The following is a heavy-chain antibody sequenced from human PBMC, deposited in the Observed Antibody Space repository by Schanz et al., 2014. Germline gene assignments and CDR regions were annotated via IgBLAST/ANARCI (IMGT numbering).Heavy chain of an antibody. CDR3: ARVEGSSGSASSYRALNV. Sequence: VQLVESGGGVVQPGRSLRLSCAASGFTFSSYGMHWVRQAPGKGLEWVASINQDGYDKHYVDSVEGRFTISRDNAKKSLYLQMNTLRAEDTAIYYCARVEGSSGSASSYRALNVWGQGTTVTVSS. CDR2: INQDGYDK. V-gene: IGHV3-7*01. CDR1: GFTFSSYG. J-gene: IGHJ3*01. D-gene: IGHD3-10*01.